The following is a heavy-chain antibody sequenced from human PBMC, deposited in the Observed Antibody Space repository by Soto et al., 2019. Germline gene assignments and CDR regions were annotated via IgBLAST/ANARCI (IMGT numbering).Heavy chain of an antibody. CDR3: ATFRGPPTT. Sequence: SETLSLTCTVSGVSISSHYLSWIRQPPGKGLEWIGRIHYTGSTIYNPSLKSRVTISIDTSKNQFSLKLNSVTAADTAVYYCATFRGPPTTWGQGTLVTVSS. D-gene: IGHD3-16*01. V-gene: IGHV4-59*11. CDR2: IHYTGST. CDR1: GVSISSHY. J-gene: IGHJ4*02.